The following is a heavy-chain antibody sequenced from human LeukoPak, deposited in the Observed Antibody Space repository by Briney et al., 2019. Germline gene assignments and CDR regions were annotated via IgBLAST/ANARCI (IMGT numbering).Heavy chain of an antibody. D-gene: IGHD2-2*01. CDR2: ISGSGGST. Sequence: GGSLRLSCAASGFTFSSYAMSWLRQAPGKGLEWVSAISGSGGSTYYADSVKGRFTISRDNSKNTLDLQMNSLRAEDTAVYYCALYCSSTSCPNYGGQGTLVTVSS. CDR1: GFTFSSYA. CDR3: ALYCSSTSCPNY. V-gene: IGHV3-23*01. J-gene: IGHJ4*02.